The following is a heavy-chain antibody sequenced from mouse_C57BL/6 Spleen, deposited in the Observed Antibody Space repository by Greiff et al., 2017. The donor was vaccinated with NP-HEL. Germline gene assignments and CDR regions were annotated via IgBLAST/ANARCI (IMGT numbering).Heavy chain of an antibody. D-gene: IGHD5-5*01. CDR3: ARLTTSHWYFDV. Sequence: QVQLQQPGTELVKPGASVKLSCKASGYTFTSYWMHWVKQRPGQGLEWIGNINPSNGGSNYNEKFKSKATLTVDKSSNTAYMQLSSLTSEDSAVYYCARLTTSHWYFDVWGTGTTVTVSS. J-gene: IGHJ1*03. V-gene: IGHV1-53*01. CDR1: GYTFTSYW. CDR2: INPSNGGS.